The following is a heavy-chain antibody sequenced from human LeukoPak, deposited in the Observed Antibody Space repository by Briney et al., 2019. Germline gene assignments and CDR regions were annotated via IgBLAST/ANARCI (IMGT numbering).Heavy chain of an antibody. D-gene: IGHD3-3*01. CDR1: GFTFTSSA. CDR3: AADPDFWSGYYTGEDAFDI. Sequence: TSVKVSCKASGFTFTSSAVQWVRQARGQRLEWIGWIVVGSGNTNYAQKFRERVTITRDMSTSTAYMELSSLRSEDTAVYYCAADPDFWSGYYTGEDAFDIWGQGTMVTVSS. V-gene: IGHV1-58*01. J-gene: IGHJ3*02. CDR2: IVVGSGNT.